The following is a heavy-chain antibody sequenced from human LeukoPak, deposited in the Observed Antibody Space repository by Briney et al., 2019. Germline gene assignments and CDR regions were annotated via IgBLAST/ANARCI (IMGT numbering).Heavy chain of an antibody. J-gene: IGHJ6*03. D-gene: IGHD6-13*01. CDR1: GGTFSSYS. Sequence: SCKASGGTFSSYSMNWVRQAPGKGLEWVSSISSSSSYIYYADLVKGRFTISRDNAKNSLYLQMNSLRAEDTAVYYCARDGSSWYYYYYYMDVWGKGTTVTVSS. CDR3: ARDGSSWYYYYYYMDV. V-gene: IGHV3-21*01. CDR2: ISSSSSYI.